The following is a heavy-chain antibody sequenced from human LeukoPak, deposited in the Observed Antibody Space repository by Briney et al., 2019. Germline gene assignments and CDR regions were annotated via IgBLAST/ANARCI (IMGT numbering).Heavy chain of an antibody. V-gene: IGHV4-59*01. Sequence: PSETLSLTCTVSGFSISSYCWSWIRQPPGKGLEWVGYIYYSGSTNYNPSLKSRVTISVDTSKNQFSLKLSSVTAADTAVYYCAREGYYDSSGYPTFDYWGQGTLVTVSS. J-gene: IGHJ4*02. D-gene: IGHD3-22*01. CDR3: AREGYYDSSGYPTFDY. CDR1: GFSISSYC. CDR2: IYYSGST.